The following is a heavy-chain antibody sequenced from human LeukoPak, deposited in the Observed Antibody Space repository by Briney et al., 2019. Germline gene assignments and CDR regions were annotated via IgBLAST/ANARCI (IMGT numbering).Heavy chain of an antibody. Sequence: PGGSLRLSCAASGFTFSSYAMSWVRQAPGKGLEWVSAIGGSGGSTYYADSVKGRFTISRDNSKNTLYLQMNSLRAEDTAVYYCARGGHCTSTTCDYHNGMDVWGQGTTVTVSS. D-gene: IGHD2-2*03. J-gene: IGHJ6*02. V-gene: IGHV3-23*01. CDR2: IGGSGGST. CDR1: GFTFSSYA. CDR3: ARGGHCTSTTCDYHNGMDV.